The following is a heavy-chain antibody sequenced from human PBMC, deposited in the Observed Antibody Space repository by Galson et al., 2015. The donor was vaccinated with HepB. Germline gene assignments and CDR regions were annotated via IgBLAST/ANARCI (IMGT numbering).Heavy chain of an antibody. D-gene: IGHD6-6*01. CDR1: GYTFTGYY. CDR3: ARASSSIAAPFDY. V-gene: IGHV1-2*06. J-gene: IGHJ4*02. Sequence: SVKVSCKASGYTFTGYYMHWVRQAPGQGLEWMGRINPNSGGTNYAQKFQGRVTMTRDTSISTAYMELSRLRSDDTAVYYCARASSSIAAPFDYWGQGTLVTVSS. CDR2: INPNSGGT.